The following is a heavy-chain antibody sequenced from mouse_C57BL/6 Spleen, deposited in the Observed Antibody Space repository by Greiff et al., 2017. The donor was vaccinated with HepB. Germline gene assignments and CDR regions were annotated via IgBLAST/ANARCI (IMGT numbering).Heavy chain of an antibody. CDR1: GYTFTSYW. J-gene: IGHJ1*03. CDR3: ARGDYYYGSSYWYLDV. V-gene: IGHV1-52*01. Sequence: QVQLQQPGAELVRPGSSVKLSCKASGYTFTSYWMHWVKQRPIQGLEWIGNIDPSDSETHYNQKFKDKATLTVDKSSSTAYMQLSSLTSEDSAVYYCARGDYYYGSSYWYLDVWGTGTTGTVSS. D-gene: IGHD1-1*01. CDR2: IDPSDSET.